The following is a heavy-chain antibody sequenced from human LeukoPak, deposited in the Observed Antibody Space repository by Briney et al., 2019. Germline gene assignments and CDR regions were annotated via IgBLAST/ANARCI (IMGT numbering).Heavy chain of an antibody. CDR1: GFTFSNEN. D-gene: IGHD5/OR15-5a*01. CDR2: ISTGGSNI. Sequence: GGSLRLSCAASGFTFSNENMNWVRQAPGKGLEWVASISTGGSNIFYADSVKGRLTIYRDNAKNSRYLLMNNLSVEDKAVYYCARSVYEVWGQGTLVTVSS. J-gene: IGHJ4*02. CDR3: ARSVYEV. V-gene: IGHV3-21*01.